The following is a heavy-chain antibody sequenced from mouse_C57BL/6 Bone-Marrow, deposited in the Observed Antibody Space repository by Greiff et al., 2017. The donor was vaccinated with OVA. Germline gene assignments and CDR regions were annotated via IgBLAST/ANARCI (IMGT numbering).Heavy chain of an antibody. CDR2: IYPGSGST. D-gene: IGHD3-3*01. J-gene: IGHJ1*03. CDR1: GYTFTSYW. Sequence: VQLKESGAELVKPGASVKMSCKASGYTFTSYWITWVKQRPGQGLEWIGDIYPGSGSTNYNEKFKSKATLTVDTSSSTAYMQLSSLTSEDSAVYYCAKEGDNWYFDVWGTGTTVTVSS. CDR3: AKEGDNWYFDV. V-gene: IGHV1-55*01.